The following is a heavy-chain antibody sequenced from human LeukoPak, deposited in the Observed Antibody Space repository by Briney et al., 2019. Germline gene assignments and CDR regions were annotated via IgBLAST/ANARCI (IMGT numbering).Heavy chain of an antibody. J-gene: IGHJ4*02. CDR2: IHYSGST. Sequence: SETLSLTCTVSGASMNTYYWNWIRQPPGKGLEWIGYIHYSGSTKYNPSLKSRVTISVGTSKNQFSLELSSVTAADTAVYYCASGSYYHLTGYWAQGTLVTVSS. D-gene: IGHD1-26*01. CDR3: ASGSYYHLTGY. V-gene: IGHV4-59*01. CDR1: GASMNTYY.